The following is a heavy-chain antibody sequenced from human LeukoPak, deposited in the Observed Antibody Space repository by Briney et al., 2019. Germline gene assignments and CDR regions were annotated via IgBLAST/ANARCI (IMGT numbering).Heavy chain of an antibody. Sequence: PSKTLSLTCTVSGGSISSSSYYWGWIRQPPGKGLEWIGSVYYSGTTYYNPSLKSRVTISVDTSKNQFSLKLSSVTAADTAVYYCARHRYRSGSDWIDPWGQGTLVTVSS. V-gene: IGHV4-39*01. CDR2: VYYSGTT. CDR1: GGSISSSSYY. CDR3: ARHRYRSGSDWIDP. D-gene: IGHD1-26*01. J-gene: IGHJ5*02.